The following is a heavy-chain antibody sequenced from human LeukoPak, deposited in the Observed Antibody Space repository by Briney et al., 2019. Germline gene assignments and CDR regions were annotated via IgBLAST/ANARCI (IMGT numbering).Heavy chain of an antibody. D-gene: IGHD6-19*01. CDR3: ARPFLRFSSGWHFDY. J-gene: IGHJ4*02. V-gene: IGHV4-34*01. CDR2: INHSGNT. CDR1: GGTFSGYY. Sequence: PSETLSLTCAVYGGTFSGYYWSWIRQPPGKGLEWIGEINHSGNTNYNPSLKSRVTISIDTSKNQFSLKLSSVTAADTAIYYCARPFLRFSSGWHFDYWGQGILVTVSS.